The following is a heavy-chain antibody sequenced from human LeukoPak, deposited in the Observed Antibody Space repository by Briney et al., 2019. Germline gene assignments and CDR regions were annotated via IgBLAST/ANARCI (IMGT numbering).Heavy chain of an antibody. CDR3: ARGPPRDYGTSGFYYNY. CDR1: GGSFSGYY. V-gene: IGHV4-34*01. J-gene: IGHJ4*02. D-gene: IGHD3-22*01. Sequence: SETLSLTCAVYGGSFSGYYWSWIRQPPGKGLEWIGEIDHSGFTNYNPSLKSRVAISVDTSKNQFSLKLSSVTAADTAVYYCARGPPRDYGTSGFYYNYWGQGTLVTVSS. CDR2: IDHSGFT.